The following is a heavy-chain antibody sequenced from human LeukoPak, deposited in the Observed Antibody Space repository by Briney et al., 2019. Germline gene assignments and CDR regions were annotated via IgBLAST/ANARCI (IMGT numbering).Heavy chain of an antibody. V-gene: IGHV3-23*01. J-gene: IGHJ6*02. CDR3: AKVGREDSSWYIYYYGMDV. D-gene: IGHD6-13*01. CDR2: ISGSGGST. Sequence: QPGGSLRLSCAASGFTFSSYAMSRVRQAPGKGLEWVSAISGSGGSTYYADSVKGRFTISRDNSKNTLYLQMNSLRAEDTAVYYCAKVGREDSSWYIYYYGMDVWGQGTTVTVSS. CDR1: GFTFSSYA.